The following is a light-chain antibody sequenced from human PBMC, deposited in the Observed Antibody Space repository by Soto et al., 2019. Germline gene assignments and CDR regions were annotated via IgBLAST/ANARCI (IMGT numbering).Light chain of an antibody. CDR3: HQRSNWPST. J-gene: IGKJ4*01. CDR1: QSVSWY. V-gene: IGKV3-11*01. Sequence: EIVLTQSPATLSLSPGERATLSCRASQSVSWYLAWYQQKPGQAPRLLIYDASNRATGIPARFSGSGSGTDFTLTITSVEPEDCAVYYCHQRSNWPSTFGGGTKVEIK. CDR2: DAS.